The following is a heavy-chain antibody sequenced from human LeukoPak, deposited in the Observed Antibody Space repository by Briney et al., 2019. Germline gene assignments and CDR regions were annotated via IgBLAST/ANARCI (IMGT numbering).Heavy chain of an antibody. CDR2: INPNSGGT. J-gene: IGHJ4*02. CDR1: GYTFTGYY. D-gene: IGHD2-15*01. Sequence: GASVTVSCKSSGYTFTGYYMHWVRQAPGQGLEWMGWINPNSGGTNYAQKFQGRVTMTRDTSISTAYMELSRLRSDDTAVYYCAPDCSGGSCYGYFDYWGQGTLVTVSS. CDR3: APDCSGGSCYGYFDY. V-gene: IGHV1-2*02.